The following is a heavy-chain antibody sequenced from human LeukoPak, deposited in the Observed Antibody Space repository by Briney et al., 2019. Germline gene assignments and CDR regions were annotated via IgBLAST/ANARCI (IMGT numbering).Heavy chain of an antibody. V-gene: IGHV3-21*01. CDR2: ISSGSSYI. J-gene: IGHJ4*02. Sequence: SGGSLRLSCAASGFTFSSYEMNWVRQAPGKGLEWVSSISSGSSYIYYADSVKGRFTISRDNAKNSLYLQMNSLRAEDTAVYYCARGPKYISATGPYYFDYWGQGTLVTVSS. CDR1: GFTFSSYE. CDR3: ARGPKYISATGPYYFDY. D-gene: IGHD6-13*01.